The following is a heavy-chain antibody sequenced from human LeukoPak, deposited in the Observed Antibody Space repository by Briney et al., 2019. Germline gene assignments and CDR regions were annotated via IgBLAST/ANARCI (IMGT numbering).Heavy chain of an antibody. Sequence: PGGSLRLSCAASGFTFSSYSMSWVRQAPGKGLEWVSSISSSSSYIYYADSVKGRFTISRDNAKNSLYLQMNSLRAEDTAVYYCARDTNYYDSSGPYYYYGMDVWGQGTTVTVSS. J-gene: IGHJ6*02. V-gene: IGHV3-21*01. CDR1: GFTFSSYS. CDR2: ISSSSSYI. CDR3: ARDTNYYDSSGPYYYYGMDV. D-gene: IGHD3-22*01.